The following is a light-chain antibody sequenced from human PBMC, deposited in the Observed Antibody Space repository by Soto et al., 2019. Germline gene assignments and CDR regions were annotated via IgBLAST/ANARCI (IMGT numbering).Light chain of an antibody. V-gene: IGKV1-39*01. CDR2: AAS. J-gene: IGKJ2*01. CDR3: QQSLGFPYT. Sequence: DIQMTQSPSSLSASVGDRVTITCRASQSITGYLNWYQQKPGKAPKLLIYAASSLQSGVPSRFSGSGSGTDFTLTISSLQRDDFATYFCQQSLGFPYTFGQGTRLETK. CDR1: QSITGY.